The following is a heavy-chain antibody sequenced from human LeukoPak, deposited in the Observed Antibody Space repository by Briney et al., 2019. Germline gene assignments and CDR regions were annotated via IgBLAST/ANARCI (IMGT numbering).Heavy chain of an antibody. V-gene: IGHV3-66*01. CDR1: GFTVSSNY. Sequence: GGSLRLSCATSGFTVSSNYTSWVRQAPGEGLEWVSVIYSGGGTNYADSVKGRFTISRDKSKNTLYLQMNSLRAEDTAVYYCASSYEYGSGSYYDWGQGTLVTVSS. CDR3: ASSYEYGSGSYYD. D-gene: IGHD3-10*01. CDR2: IYSGGGT. J-gene: IGHJ4*02.